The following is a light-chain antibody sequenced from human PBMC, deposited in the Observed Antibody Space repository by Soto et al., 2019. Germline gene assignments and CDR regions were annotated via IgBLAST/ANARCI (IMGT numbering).Light chain of an antibody. CDR3: RQAYKLLRT. V-gene: IGKV3-15*01. CDR1: QNIRTA. CDR2: VAS. J-gene: IGKJ5*01. Sequence: IVRAPFTATLSVSPGERATHSCRASQNIRTALAWYQQKPGQAPKLLIYVASTWPTGLPSRFSGSGSGTDFTLTTSSLQSEDFAIYYSRQAYKLLRTFGGGTRLEIK.